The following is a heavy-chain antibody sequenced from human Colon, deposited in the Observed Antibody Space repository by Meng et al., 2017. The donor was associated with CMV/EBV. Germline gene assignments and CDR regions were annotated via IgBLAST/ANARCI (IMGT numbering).Heavy chain of an antibody. CDR2: ITRDGGST. CDR1: GFNLDDYA. J-gene: IGHJ4*02. V-gene: IGHV3-43D*03. D-gene: IGHD4-23*01. CDR3: ARGGASVVTPFAH. Sequence: SGFNLDDYAMHWVRQPPGKGLEWISLITRDGGSTYYGDAVKGRFTISRDKSKNSLYLQLNRLAPEDTALYYCARGGASVVTPFAHWGQGTLVTVSS.